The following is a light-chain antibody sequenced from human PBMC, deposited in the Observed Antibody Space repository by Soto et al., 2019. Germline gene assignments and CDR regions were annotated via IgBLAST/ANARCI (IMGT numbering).Light chain of an antibody. Sequence: DIVMTQSPATLSVSPGEGATLSCRASQSVSSNLAWYQQKPGQAPRLLIFGGSTRATGIPARFSGSGSGAEFSLTISALQSEDFAIYYCQQYSNWPLTFGGGTKVGIK. J-gene: IGKJ4*01. CDR2: GGS. V-gene: IGKV3-15*01. CDR3: QQYSNWPLT. CDR1: QSVSSN.